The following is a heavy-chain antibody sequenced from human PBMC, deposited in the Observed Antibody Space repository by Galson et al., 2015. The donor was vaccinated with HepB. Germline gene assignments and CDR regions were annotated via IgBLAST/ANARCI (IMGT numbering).Heavy chain of an antibody. CDR2: INQDGSEK. CDR3: ARVYRSGGGYYSWLDY. J-gene: IGHJ4*02. D-gene: IGHD2-15*01. CDR1: GFIFSTDW. V-gene: IGHV3-7*01. Sequence: SLRLSCAASGFIFSTDWMSWVRHAPGEGLEWVANINQDGSEKNYVDSVKGRFTISRDNAKNSVYLQMNSLRAEDTAVYYCARVYRSGGGYYSWLDYWGQGTLVTVSA.